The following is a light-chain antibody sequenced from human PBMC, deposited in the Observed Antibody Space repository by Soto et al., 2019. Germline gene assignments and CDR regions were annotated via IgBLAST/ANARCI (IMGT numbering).Light chain of an antibody. CDR1: QTVSSK. CDR2: GAS. J-gene: IGKJ4*01. Sequence: EIVMTQSPATLSVSVGERATLSCRASQTVSSKLAWYQQKPGQAPRLLIYGASTRATGIPVRYTGSGTGTEFTLTIRGVKSADFAAYDCQQYNAWPPQLTFGGGTQVESK. V-gene: IGKV3-15*01. CDR3: QQYNAWPPQLT.